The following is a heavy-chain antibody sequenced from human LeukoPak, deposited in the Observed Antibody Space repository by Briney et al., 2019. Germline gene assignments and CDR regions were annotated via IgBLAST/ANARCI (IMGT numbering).Heavy chain of an antibody. J-gene: IGHJ6*04. Sequence: GESLKISLQGFGYRFPSYWFTWVRQMPGKGLGWRGRFDISDSYTNFRTSCQGHVTISADKTISTAYLKWSSLKASDTAMYYCARGEGSHSPNFYYYYGMDVWGKGTTVTVSS. CDR2: FDISDSYT. D-gene: IGHD1-26*01. V-gene: IGHV5-10-1*01. CDR3: ARGEGSHSPNFYYYYGMDV. CDR1: GYRFPSYW.